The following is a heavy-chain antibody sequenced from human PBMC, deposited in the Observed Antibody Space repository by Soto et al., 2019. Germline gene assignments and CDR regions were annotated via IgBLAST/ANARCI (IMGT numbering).Heavy chain of an antibody. CDR2: IIPIFGTA. J-gene: IGHJ6*02. CDR3: ARHIVVVPAALPHYYYYYGMDV. V-gene: IGHV1-69*06. D-gene: IGHD2-2*01. Sequence: SVKVSCKASGGTFSSYAISWVRQAPGQGLEWMGGIIPIFGTANYAQKFQGRVTVTADKSTSTAYMELSSLRSEDTAVYYCARHIVVVPAALPHYYYYYGMDVWGQGTPVTVSS. CDR1: GGTFSSYA.